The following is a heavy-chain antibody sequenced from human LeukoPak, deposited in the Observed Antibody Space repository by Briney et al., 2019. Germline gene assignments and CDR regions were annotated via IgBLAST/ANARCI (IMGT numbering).Heavy chain of an antibody. CDR2: ITYNADTT. D-gene: IGHD1-14*01. CDR1: EFTFSISA. V-gene: IGHV3-23*01. J-gene: IGHJ4*02. Sequence: LSGGSLRLSCAASEFTFSISAKNWVRQAPGKGLEWVSTITYNADTTYYADSVKGRFTISRDNSRNTLYLQMNNLRAEDSAVYYCVKGAINRFDYWGQGTLVTVSS. CDR3: VKGAINRFDY.